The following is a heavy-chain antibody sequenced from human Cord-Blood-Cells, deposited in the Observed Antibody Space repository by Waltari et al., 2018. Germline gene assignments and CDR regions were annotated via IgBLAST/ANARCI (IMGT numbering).Heavy chain of an antibody. D-gene: IGHD5-12*01. Sequence: QVQLVQSGAEVKKPGASVKVSCKASGYTFTGYYMHWVRQAPGQGLEWMGWINPNRGGTKYAQKFQGRVTMTRDTSISTAYMELSRLRSDDTAVYYCARGFVVATINDWGQGTLVTVSS. CDR1: GYTFTGYY. J-gene: IGHJ4*02. CDR3: ARGFVVATIND. V-gene: IGHV1-2*02. CDR2: INPNRGGT.